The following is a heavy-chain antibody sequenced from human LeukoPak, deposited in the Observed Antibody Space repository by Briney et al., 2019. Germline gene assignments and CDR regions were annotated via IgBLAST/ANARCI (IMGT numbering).Heavy chain of an antibody. CDR1: GGSINSDY. CDR3: ARERHGHSFDS. J-gene: IGHJ4*02. CDR2: IAYNGIP. V-gene: IGHV4-59*01. Sequence: PSETLSLTCTVSGGSINSDYWTWIRQSPGKGLEWIGYIAYNGIPNYNPSLKSRLTISRDTSKNQFSLNLSSVTAADTAVYYCARERHGHSFDSWGQGTLVTVSS.